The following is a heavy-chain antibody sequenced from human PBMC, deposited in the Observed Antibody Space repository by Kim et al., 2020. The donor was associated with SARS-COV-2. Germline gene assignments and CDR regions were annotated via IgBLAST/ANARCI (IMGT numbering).Heavy chain of an antibody. J-gene: IGHJ4*02. D-gene: IGHD5-18*01. V-gene: IGHV3-72*01. CDR3: ARYRPSSYGYEY. Sequence: EYAASVKGRFTISRDDSKKSLFLQMNSLKTEDTAVYYCARYRPSSYGYEYWGQGTLVTVSS.